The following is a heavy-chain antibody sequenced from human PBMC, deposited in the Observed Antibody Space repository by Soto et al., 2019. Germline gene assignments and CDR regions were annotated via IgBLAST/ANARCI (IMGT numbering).Heavy chain of an antibody. Sequence: GGSLRLSCRASGYDFRTYSMNWVRQAPGQGLEWIAYVSLDSDTIQYADSVKGRFTISRDDAENSLYLQMDSLRDEDTATYYCARLYYDYVWGQGTTVTVSS. CDR2: VSLDSDTI. J-gene: IGHJ6*02. D-gene: IGHD3-3*01. V-gene: IGHV3-48*02. CDR3: ARLYYDYV. CDR1: GYDFRTYS.